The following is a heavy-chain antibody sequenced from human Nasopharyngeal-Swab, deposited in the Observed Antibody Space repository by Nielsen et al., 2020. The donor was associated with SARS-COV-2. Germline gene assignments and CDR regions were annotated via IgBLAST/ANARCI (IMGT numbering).Heavy chain of an antibody. CDR3: ARDKLPGGYYYYYGMDV. Sequence: GESLKISCAASGFSVTNNYMSWVRQAPGKGLEWASVIFGGGSIYYADSVKGRFTISRDNYKNTIYLQMNSLRAEDTAVYYCARDKLPGGYYYYYGMDVWGQGTTVTVSS. D-gene: IGHD2-15*01. CDR1: GFSVTNNY. V-gene: IGHV3-66*01. CDR2: IFGGGSI. J-gene: IGHJ6*02.